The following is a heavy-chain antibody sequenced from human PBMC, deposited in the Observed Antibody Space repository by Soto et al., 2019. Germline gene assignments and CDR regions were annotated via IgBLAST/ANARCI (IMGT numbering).Heavy chain of an antibody. J-gene: IGHJ6*02. D-gene: IGHD2-2*01. CDR3: ARLHGYCISTSCYGYYAMDV. CDR2: FYYSGST. V-gene: IGHV4-39*01. CDR1: GGAITNSSYS. Sequence: SDTLSLTYTMSGGAITNSSYSWRWIRHPPGKGLEWIGTFYYSGSTYYNPSLKSRVTISVDTSKNQFSLKLSSVTAADTAVYYCARLHGYCISTSCYGYYAMDVWGQGTAVT.